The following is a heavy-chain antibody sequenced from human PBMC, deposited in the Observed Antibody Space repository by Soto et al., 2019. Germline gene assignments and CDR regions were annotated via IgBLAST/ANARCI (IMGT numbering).Heavy chain of an antibody. CDR3: ARDRFRGYDVWSGYYAGFDY. D-gene: IGHD3-3*01. J-gene: IGHJ4*02. V-gene: IGHV4-30-4*01. Sequence: PSETLSLTCTVSGGSISSGDYYWSWIRQPQGKGLEWIGYIYYSGSTYYNPSLKSRVTISVDTSKNQFSLKLSSVTAADTAVYYCARDRFRGYDVWSGYYAGFDYWGRGTLVTVSS. CDR2: IYYSGST. CDR1: GGSISSGDYY.